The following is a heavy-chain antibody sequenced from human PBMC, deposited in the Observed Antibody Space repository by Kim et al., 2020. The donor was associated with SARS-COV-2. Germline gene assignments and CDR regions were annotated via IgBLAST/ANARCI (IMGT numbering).Heavy chain of an antibody. Sequence: SVKVSCKASGGTFSSYAISWVRQAPGQGLEWMGRIIPILGIANYAQKFQGRVTITADKSTSTAYMELSSLRSEDTAVYYCARDALIAAQIGYYYYYYMDVWGKGTTVTVSS. CDR3: ARDALIAAQIGYYYYYYMDV. CDR2: IIPILGIA. V-gene: IGHV1-69*04. D-gene: IGHD6-13*01. CDR1: GGTFSSYA. J-gene: IGHJ6*03.